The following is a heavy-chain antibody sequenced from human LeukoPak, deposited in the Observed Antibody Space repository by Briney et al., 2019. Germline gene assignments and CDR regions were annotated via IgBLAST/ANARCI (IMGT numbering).Heavy chain of an antibody. CDR2: INTNTGNP. Sequence: ASVKVSCKASGYTFTSYAMNRVRQAPGQGLEWMGWINTNTGNPTYAQGFTGRFVFSLDTSVSTAYLQISSLKAEDTAVYYCARMYSSGYYYPTTYYYYYYMDVWGKGTTVTISS. V-gene: IGHV7-4-1*02. CDR3: ARMYSSGYYYPTTYYYYYYMDV. D-gene: IGHD3-22*01. J-gene: IGHJ6*03. CDR1: GYTFTSYA.